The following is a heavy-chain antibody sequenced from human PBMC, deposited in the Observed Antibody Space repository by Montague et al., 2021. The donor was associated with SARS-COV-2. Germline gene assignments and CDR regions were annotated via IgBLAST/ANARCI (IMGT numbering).Heavy chain of an antibody. CDR1: GDSVSSSDHY. V-gene: IGHV4-39*01. D-gene: IGHD4-17*01. J-gene: IGHJ4*02. CDR3: ARRRLREDYFDF. Sequence: SETLSLTCTVSGDSVSSSDHYWGWIRQPPGKGLEWLGIVYYSGYTYYNPSVKGRVTISIDASKNQFSLKVNSLTATDTAIYHCARRRLREDYFDFWGQGTLVTVSS. CDR2: VYYSGYT.